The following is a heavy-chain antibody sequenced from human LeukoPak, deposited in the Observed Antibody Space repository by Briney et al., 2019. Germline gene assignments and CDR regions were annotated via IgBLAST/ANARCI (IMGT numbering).Heavy chain of an antibody. J-gene: IGHJ4*02. CDR3: ARIGYCSGGSCYSKSYFDY. CDR2: INHSGST. CDR1: GGSFSGYY. V-gene: IGHV4-34*01. D-gene: IGHD2-15*01. Sequence: PSETLSLTCAVYGGSFSGYYWSWIRQPPGKGLEWMGEINHSGSTNYNPSLKSRVTISVDTSKNQFSLKLSSVTAADTAVYYCARIGYCSGGSCYSKSYFDYWGQGTLVTVSS.